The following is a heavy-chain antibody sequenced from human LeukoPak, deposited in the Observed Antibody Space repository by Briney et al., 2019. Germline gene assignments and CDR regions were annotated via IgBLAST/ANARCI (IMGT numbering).Heavy chain of an antibody. V-gene: IGHV5-51*01. CDR1: GYSFTSYW. CDR2: IYPGDSDT. CDR3: ARISDYDFWSGYYLDPFDP. Sequence: GESLKISCKGSGYSFTSYWIGWVRQMPGKGLEWMGIIYPGDSDTRYSPSFRGQVTISADKSISTAYLRWSSLKASDTAMYYCARISDYDFWSGYYLDPFDPWGQGTLVTVSS. J-gene: IGHJ5*02. D-gene: IGHD3-3*01.